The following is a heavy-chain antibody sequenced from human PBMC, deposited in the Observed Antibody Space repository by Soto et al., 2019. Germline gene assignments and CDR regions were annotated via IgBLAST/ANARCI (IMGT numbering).Heavy chain of an antibody. D-gene: IGHD1-26*01. CDR2: IDPSSVYI. V-gene: IGHV3-21*01. CDR3: ARSLVRGAPDS. J-gene: IGHJ4*02. Sequence: EVQLVESEGGLVKPGGSLRLSCAASGFTFSTYSMHWVRQAPGKGLEWVSSIDPSSVYIFYAASLQGRFTVSRANAQNSFYLQMNSLRAEDTAVYYCARSLVRGAPDSWGQGTLVTVSS. CDR1: GFTFSTYS.